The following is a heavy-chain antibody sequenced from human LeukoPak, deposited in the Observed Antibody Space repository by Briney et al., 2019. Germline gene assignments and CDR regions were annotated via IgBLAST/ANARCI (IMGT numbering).Heavy chain of an antibody. CDR2: INNDGSSA. Sequence: GGSLRLSCAASGFTFSTYCMHWVRQAPGKGLVWVSRINNDGSSASYVDSVKGRFTISRDNAKNTLFLQMNSPRAEDTAVYYCARRGTGHGMDVWGQGTTVIVSS. D-gene: IGHD1-1*01. J-gene: IGHJ6*02. V-gene: IGHV3-74*01. CDR1: GFTFSTYC. CDR3: ARRGTGHGMDV.